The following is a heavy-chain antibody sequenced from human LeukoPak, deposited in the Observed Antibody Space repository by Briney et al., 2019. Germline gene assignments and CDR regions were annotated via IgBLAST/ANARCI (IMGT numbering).Heavy chain of an antibody. V-gene: IGHV3-74*01. Sequence: GGSLRLSCAASGFTFSSYAMHWVRQAPGKGLVWVSRINSDGSSTSYADSVKGRFTISRDNAKNSLYLQMNSLRAEDTAVYYCARDPASNPYCSSTSCYSNYWGQGTLVTVSS. CDR1: GFTFSSYA. CDR3: ARDPASNPYCSSTSCYSNY. J-gene: IGHJ4*02. CDR2: INSDGSST. D-gene: IGHD2-2*02.